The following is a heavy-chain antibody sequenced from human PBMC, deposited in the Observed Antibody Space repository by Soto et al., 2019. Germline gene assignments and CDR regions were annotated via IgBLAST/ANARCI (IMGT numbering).Heavy chain of an antibody. CDR2: INHSGST. CDR3: ARGGVPRGCMDV. Sequence: SETLSLTCAVYGGSFSGYYWSWIRQPPGKGLEWIGEINHSGSTNYNPSLKSRVTISVDTSKNQFSLKLSSVTAADTAVYYCARGGVPRGCMDVWGKGTTVTVSS. V-gene: IGHV4-34*01. J-gene: IGHJ6*03. CDR1: GGSFSGYY. D-gene: IGHD6-19*01.